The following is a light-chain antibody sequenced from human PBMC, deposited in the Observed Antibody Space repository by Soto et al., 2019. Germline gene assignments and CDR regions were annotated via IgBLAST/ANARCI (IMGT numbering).Light chain of an antibody. V-gene: IGKV3-20*01. CDR1: QSVSSSY. Sequence: ENVLTQSPGTLSLSPGERATLSCRASQSVSSSYLNWYQQKRGQAPRLLIYGVSRRATDIPDRFSGSGSGTDFTLTISSLEPEDFAVYYCQKYDSSPVTFGQGTKLEIK. CDR3: QKYDSSPVT. J-gene: IGKJ2*01. CDR2: GVS.